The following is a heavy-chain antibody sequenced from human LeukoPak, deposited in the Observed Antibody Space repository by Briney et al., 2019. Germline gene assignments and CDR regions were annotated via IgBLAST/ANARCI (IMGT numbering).Heavy chain of an antibody. CDR3: ARDRYYYDSSSYYSAFDT. D-gene: IGHD3-22*01. Sequence: SETLSLTCTVSGGSITSSSYYWGWIRQPPGKGLEWIGSVYYSGNTYYNSSLKSRVTISVDTSNNQFSLKLRSVTAADTAVYYCARDRYYYDSSSYYSAFDTWGQGTMVTVSS. CDR2: VYYSGNT. V-gene: IGHV4-39*07. J-gene: IGHJ3*02. CDR1: GGSITSSSYY.